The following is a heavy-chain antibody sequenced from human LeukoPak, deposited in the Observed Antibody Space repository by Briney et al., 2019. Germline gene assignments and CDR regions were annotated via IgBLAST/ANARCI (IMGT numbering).Heavy chain of an antibody. V-gene: IGHV3-21*01. CDR1: GFTFSTYS. J-gene: IGHJ4*02. D-gene: IGHD6-19*01. Sequence: PGGSLRLSCAASGFTFSTYSMNWVRQAPGKGLEWVSSISGNSRYIYYADSVKGRFTISRDNAKNSLYLQMNGLRAEDTAVYYCARGRRGWYHFDYWGQGTLVTVSS. CDR3: ARGRRGWYHFDY. CDR2: ISGNSRYI.